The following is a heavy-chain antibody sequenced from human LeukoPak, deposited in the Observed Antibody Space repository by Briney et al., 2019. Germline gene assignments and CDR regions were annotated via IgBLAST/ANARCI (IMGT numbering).Heavy chain of an antibody. CDR3: AKDGGGDPRTFDY. V-gene: IGHV3-30*18. D-gene: IGHD3-16*01. J-gene: IGHJ4*02. CDR1: GFTFSSYG. Sequence: PGVSLRLSCAASGFTFSSYGMHWVRQAPGKGLEWVAVISYDGSNKYYADSVKGRFTISRDNSKNTLYLQMNSLRAEDTAVYYCAKDGGGDPRTFDYWGQGTLVIVSS. CDR2: ISYDGSNK.